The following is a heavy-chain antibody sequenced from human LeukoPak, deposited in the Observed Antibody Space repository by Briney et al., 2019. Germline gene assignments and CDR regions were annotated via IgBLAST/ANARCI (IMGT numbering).Heavy chain of an antibody. CDR1: GFTSSSYG. V-gene: IGHV3-30*02. D-gene: IGHD1-26*01. CDR3: ARDPTYYLRYGYFDS. J-gene: IGHJ4*02. CDR2: IRYDGSNK. Sequence: GGSLRLSCAASGFTSSSYGMHWVRQAPGKGLEWVAFIRYDGSNKYYADSVKGRFTISRDNAKNSVSLEMNNLRAEDTAVYYCARDPTYYLRYGYFDSWGQGILVTVSS.